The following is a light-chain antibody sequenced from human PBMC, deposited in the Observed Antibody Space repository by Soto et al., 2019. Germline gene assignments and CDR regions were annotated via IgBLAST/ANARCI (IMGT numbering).Light chain of an antibody. V-gene: IGLV2-8*01. CDR2: EVN. J-gene: IGLJ2*01. CDR1: SSDIGAY. Sequence: QSLLTQPPSASGSPGQSVTFSCTGTSSDIGAYVSWYQHHPGKAPKLVISEVNKRPSGVPDRFSGSKSGNTASLTVSGLQAEDEADYYCGSYAGNNIFLFGGGTKLTVL. CDR3: GSYAGNNIFL.